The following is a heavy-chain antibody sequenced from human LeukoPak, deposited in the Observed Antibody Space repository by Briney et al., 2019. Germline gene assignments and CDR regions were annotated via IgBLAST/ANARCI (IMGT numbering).Heavy chain of an antibody. J-gene: IGHJ4*02. D-gene: IGHD7-27*01. V-gene: IGHV3-23*01. CDR3: AKTGQFDY. CDR1: GFTFSSYA. Sequence: SGGSLRLSCVASGFTFSSYAMSWVRQAPGEGLECVSTITGSGGNTFYADPVKGRFAVSRDNSKNTLYLQMNSLRAEDTAVYYCAKTGQFDYWGQGTLVTVSS. CDR2: ITGSGGNT.